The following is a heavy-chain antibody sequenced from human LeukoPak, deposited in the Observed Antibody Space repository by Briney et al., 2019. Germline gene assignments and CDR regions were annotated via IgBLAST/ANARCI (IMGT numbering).Heavy chain of an antibody. CDR3: AKQAGPGLRVMNYSDY. J-gene: IGHJ4*02. CDR2: ISGSGGST. CDR1: GFTFSSYA. V-gene: IGHV3-23*01. D-gene: IGHD2-21*01. Sequence: PGGSLRLSCAASGFTFSSYAMSWVRQAPGKGLEWVSAISGSGGSTYYADSVKGRFTISRDNSKNTLYLQMNSLRAEDTAVYYCAKQAGPGLRVMNYSDYWGQGTLVTVSS.